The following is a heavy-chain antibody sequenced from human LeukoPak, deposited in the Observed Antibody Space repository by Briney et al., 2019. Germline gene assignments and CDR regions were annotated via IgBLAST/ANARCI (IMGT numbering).Heavy chain of an antibody. V-gene: IGHV1-18*01. CDR2: ISAYNGNT. D-gene: IGHD2-15*01. CDR1: GYTFTSYG. Sequence: ASVKVSCKASGYTFTSYGISWVRQAPGQGLEWMGWISAYNGNTNYAQKLQGRVTMTTDTSTSTAYMELRSLRSDDTAVYYCARDKEYCSGGSCYPDAFDIWGQGTMVTVSS. J-gene: IGHJ3*02. CDR3: ARDKEYCSGGSCYPDAFDI.